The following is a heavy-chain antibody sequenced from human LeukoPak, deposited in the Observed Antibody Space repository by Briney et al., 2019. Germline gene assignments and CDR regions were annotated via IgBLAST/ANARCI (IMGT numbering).Heavy chain of an antibody. Sequence: ASVKVSCKASGGTFSSYAISWVRQAPGQGLEWMGGIIPIFGTANYAQKFQGRVTITVDESTSTAYMKLSSLRSEDTAVYYCARDPGIAAAGTRDFSFDYWGQGTLVTVSS. V-gene: IGHV1-69*01. CDR3: ARDPGIAAAGTRDFSFDY. J-gene: IGHJ4*02. CDR1: GGTFSSYA. CDR2: IIPIFGTA. D-gene: IGHD6-13*01.